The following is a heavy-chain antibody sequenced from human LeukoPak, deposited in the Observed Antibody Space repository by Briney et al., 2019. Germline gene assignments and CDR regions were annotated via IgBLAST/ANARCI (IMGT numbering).Heavy chain of an antibody. V-gene: IGHV3-53*01. D-gene: IGHD3-9*01. J-gene: IGHJ4*02. Sequence: GGSLRLSCAASGFTVSSNYMSWVRQAPGKGLEWVSVIYSGGSTYYADSVTGRFTISRDNSKNTLYLQMNSLRAEDTAVYYCARARGLTGYYNWGQGTLVTVSS. CDR3: ARARGLTGYYN. CDR2: IYSGGST. CDR1: GFTVSSNY.